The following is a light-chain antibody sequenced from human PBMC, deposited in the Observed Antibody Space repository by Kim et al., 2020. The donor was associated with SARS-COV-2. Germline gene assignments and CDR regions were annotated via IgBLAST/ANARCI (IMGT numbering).Light chain of an antibody. J-gene: IGLJ1*01. Sequence: RVTISCSGSTSNIGSNFVYWYQQLPGTAPKLLIYRDNPRPSGVPDRFSGSKSGTSASLAISGLRSEDEADYYCASWDDSLTGLYVFGTGTKVTVL. CDR2: RDN. CDR3: ASWDDSLTGLYV. V-gene: IGLV1-47*01. CDR1: TSNIGSNF.